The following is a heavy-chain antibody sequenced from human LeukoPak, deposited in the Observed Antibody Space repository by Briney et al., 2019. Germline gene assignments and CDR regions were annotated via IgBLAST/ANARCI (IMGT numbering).Heavy chain of an antibody. J-gene: IGHJ4*02. D-gene: IGHD2-21*01. V-gene: IGHV1-8*01. CDR1: GYTFTSYD. CDR2: MNPNSGNT. Sequence: ASVKVSRKASGYTFTSYDINWVRQATGQGLEWMGWMNPNSGNTGYAQKFQGRVTMTRNTSISTAYTELSSLRSEDTAVYYCARGLEEGLTFDYWGQGTLVTVSS. CDR3: ARGLEEGLTFDY.